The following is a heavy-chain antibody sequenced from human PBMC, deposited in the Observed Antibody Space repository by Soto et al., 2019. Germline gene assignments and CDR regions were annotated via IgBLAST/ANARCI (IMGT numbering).Heavy chain of an antibody. Sequence: QVQLQQWGAGLLKPSETLSLTCAVYGGPFSSYYWSWIRQPPGKGLEWIGQINHYGSTDYNPSPKSRVSISVDTSKNHFSLRLSSVPAPDTAMDHCATHCSSTSCYYTFDPWGQGTLVTVSS. V-gene: IGHV4-34*01. J-gene: IGHJ5*02. CDR3: ATHCSSTSCYYTFDP. D-gene: IGHD2-2*01. CDR1: GGPFSSYY. CDR2: INHYGST.